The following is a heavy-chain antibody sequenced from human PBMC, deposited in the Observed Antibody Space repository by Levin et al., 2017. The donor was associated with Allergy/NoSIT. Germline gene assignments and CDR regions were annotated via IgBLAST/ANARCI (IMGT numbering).Heavy chain of an antibody. CDR1: GYTFTYCS. CDR2: ITLYNGNI. V-gene: IGHV1-68*02. D-gene: IGHD6-19*01. Sequence: GESLKISCKASGYTFTYCSLHWLQQAPGQGLERMRWITLYNGNINYAKKFQSRVTITRDMSLRTAYIELSSLRSEDSAVYYWARSLVAVAGSLDYWGQGTLVTVSS. J-gene: IGHJ4*02. CDR3: ARSLVAVAGSLDY.